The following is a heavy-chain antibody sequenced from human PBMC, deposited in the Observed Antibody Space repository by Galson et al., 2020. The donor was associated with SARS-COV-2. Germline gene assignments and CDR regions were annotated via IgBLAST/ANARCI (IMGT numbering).Heavy chain of an antibody. J-gene: IGHJ4*02. D-gene: IGHD3-16*01. CDR1: GGSFNSHD. Sequence: SVQVPCQASGGSFNSHDINWVRQAPGQGLEWMGGIIHIFDTAKYEQKFQGRVTITADETATTDYMELASLGSEDTAVYFCARGEVQTLDYWGQGTLVTVSS. V-gene: IGHV1-69*13. CDR3: ARGEVQTLDY. CDR2: IIHIFDTA.